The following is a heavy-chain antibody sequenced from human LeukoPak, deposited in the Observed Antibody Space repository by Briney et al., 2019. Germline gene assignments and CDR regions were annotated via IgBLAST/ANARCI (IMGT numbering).Heavy chain of an antibody. CDR3: ARQRRFGDNGFDP. J-gene: IGHJ5*01. V-gene: IGHV4-39*01. CDR2: IYYSGTN. D-gene: IGHD3-10*01. CDR1: GDSISDSSHY. Sequence: SETLSLTCTVSGDSISDSSHYWGWIRQPPGKGLEWIVSIYYSGTNYYKPSLKSRVTISVDTSKNQFSLNLSSVTAADTAVYYCARQRRFGDNGFDPWGQGTLVTVSS.